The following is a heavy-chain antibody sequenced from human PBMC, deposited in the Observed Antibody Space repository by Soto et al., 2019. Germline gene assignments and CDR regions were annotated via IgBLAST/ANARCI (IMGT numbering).Heavy chain of an antibody. J-gene: IGHJ6*02. CDR3: ARIGFFYYYYYGMDV. CDR2: INHSGST. V-gene: IGHV4-34*01. D-gene: IGHD5-12*01. CDR1: GGSFSGYY. Sequence: TLSLTCAVYGGSFSGYYWSWIRQPPGKGLEWIGEINHSGSTNYNPSLKSRVTISVDTSKNQLSLKLSSVTAADTAVYYCARIGFFYYYYYGMDVWGQGTTVTVSS.